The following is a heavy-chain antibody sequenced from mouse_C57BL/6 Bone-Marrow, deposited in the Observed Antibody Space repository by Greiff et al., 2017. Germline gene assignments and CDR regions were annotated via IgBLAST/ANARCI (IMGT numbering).Heavy chain of an antibody. CDR2: ISDGGSYT. CDR3: AREMVTTGFDAMDY. J-gene: IGHJ4*01. D-gene: IGHD2-2*01. Sequence: EVKLVESGGGLVKPGGSLKLSCAASGFTFSSYAMSWVRQTPEKRLEWVATISDGGSYTYYPDNVKGRFTISRDNAKNNLYLQMSHLKSEDTAMYYCAREMVTTGFDAMDYWGQGTSVTVSS. CDR1: GFTFSSYA. V-gene: IGHV5-4*01.